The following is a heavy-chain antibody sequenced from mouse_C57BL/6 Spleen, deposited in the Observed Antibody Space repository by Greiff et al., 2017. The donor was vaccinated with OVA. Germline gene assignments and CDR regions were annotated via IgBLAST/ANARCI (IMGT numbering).Heavy chain of an antibody. D-gene: IGHD1-1*01. CDR2: IFPGSGST. CDR3: ARDYYGSSYPYFDY. V-gene: IGHV1-75*01. J-gene: IGHJ2*01. Sequence: QVQLQQSGPELVKPGASVKISCKASGYTFTAYYINWVTQSPGQGLEWIGWIFPGSGSTYYNEKFKGKATLTVDKSSSTAYMLLSSLTSEDSAAYFCARDYYGSSYPYFDYWGQGTTLTVSS. CDR1: GYTFTAYY.